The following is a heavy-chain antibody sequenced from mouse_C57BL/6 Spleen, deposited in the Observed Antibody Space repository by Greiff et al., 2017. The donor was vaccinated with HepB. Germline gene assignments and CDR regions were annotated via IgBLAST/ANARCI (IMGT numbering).Heavy chain of an antibody. D-gene: IGHD2-4*01. Sequence: QVQLQQPGAELVKPGASVKLSCKASGYTFTSYWMHWVKQRPGQGLEWIGMIHPNSGSTNYNEKFKSKATLTVDKSSSTAYMQRSSLTSEDSAVYYCASPDYDYDGFAYWGQGTLVTVSA. J-gene: IGHJ3*01. CDR3: ASPDYDYDGFAY. CDR2: IHPNSGST. V-gene: IGHV1-64*01. CDR1: GYTFTSYW.